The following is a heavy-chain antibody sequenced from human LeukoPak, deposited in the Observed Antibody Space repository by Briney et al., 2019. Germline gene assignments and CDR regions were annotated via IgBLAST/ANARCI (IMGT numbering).Heavy chain of an antibody. Sequence: GGSLRLSCAASGLTLSSKEMNWVGRVPGKGLDGVSTIISSGSTIYYADSVKGRFTISRDNAKNSLYLQMNSLRAEDTAVYYCARGGYYYDSSGYYFDYWGQGTLVTVSS. V-gene: IGHV3-48*03. D-gene: IGHD3-22*01. CDR2: IISSGSTI. CDR3: ARGGYYYDSSGYYFDY. J-gene: IGHJ4*02. CDR1: GLTLSSKE.